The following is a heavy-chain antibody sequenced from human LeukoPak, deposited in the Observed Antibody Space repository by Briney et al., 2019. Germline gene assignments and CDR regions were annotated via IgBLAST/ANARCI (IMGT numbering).Heavy chain of an antibody. V-gene: IGHV1-18*01. Sequence: GASVKVSCKASGYTFTSYGISWVRQAPGQGLEWMGLISAYNGNTNYAQKLQGRVTMTTDTSTSTAYMALRSLRYDHTAVYYCARWWGDCTNGVCYSHYSFDYRGQGTLVTVSS. CDR1: GYTFTSYG. CDR3: ARWWGDCTNGVCYSHYSFDY. CDR2: ISAYNGNT. J-gene: IGHJ4*02. D-gene: IGHD2-8*01.